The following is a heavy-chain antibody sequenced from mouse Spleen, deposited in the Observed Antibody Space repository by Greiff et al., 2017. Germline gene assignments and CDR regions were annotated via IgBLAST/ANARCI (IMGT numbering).Heavy chain of an antibody. CDR1: GFTFSSYA. CDR3: ARRGDTAWFAY. V-gene: IGHV5-9-1*01. D-gene: IGHD3-3*01. CDR2: ISSGGSYT. Sequence: DVKLVESGGGLVKPGGSLKLSCAASGFTFSSYAMSWVRQTPEKRLEWVATISSGGSYTYYPDSVKGRFTISRDNAKNTLYLQMSSLRSEDTAMYYCARRGDTAWFAYWGQGTLVTVSA. J-gene: IGHJ3*01.